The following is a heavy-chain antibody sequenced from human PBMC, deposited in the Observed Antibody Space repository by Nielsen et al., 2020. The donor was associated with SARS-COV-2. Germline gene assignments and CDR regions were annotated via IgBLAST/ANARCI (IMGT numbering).Heavy chain of an antibody. V-gene: IGHV3-9*01. CDR2: ISWNSGSI. D-gene: IGHD3-22*01. CDR1: GFTFDDYA. CDR3: AKATITMIVGDFFDY. J-gene: IGHJ4*02. Sequence: GGSLRLPCAASGFTFDDYALHWVRQAPGKGLEWVSGISWNSGSIGYADSVKGRFTISRDNAKNSLYLQMNSLRAEDTALYYCAKATITMIVGDFFDYWGQGTLVTVSS.